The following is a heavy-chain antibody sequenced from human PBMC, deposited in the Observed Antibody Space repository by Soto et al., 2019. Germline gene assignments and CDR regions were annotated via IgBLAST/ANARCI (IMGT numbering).Heavy chain of an antibody. Sequence: EVQLVESAGGLVKPGGSLRLSCAASGFTFSSYSMTWVRQAPGKGLEWVSSISSSSSYIYYADSVKGRFTISRDNAKNSLDLQMNSLRAEDTAVHYCARDQPLLWFGGQGTLVTVSS. J-gene: IGHJ4*02. CDR3: ARDQPLLWF. D-gene: IGHD3-10*01. V-gene: IGHV3-21*01. CDR2: ISSSSSYI. CDR1: GFTFSSYS.